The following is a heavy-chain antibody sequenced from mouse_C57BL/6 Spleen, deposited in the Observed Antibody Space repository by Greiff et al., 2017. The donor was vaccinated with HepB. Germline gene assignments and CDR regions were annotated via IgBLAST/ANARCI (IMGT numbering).Heavy chain of an antibody. V-gene: IGHV1-69*01. CDR3: ARGGVPTRYYFDY. Sequence: QVQLQQPGAELVMPGASVKLSCKASGYTFTSYWMHWVKQRPGQGLEWIGEIDPSDSYTNYNQKFKGKSTLTVDKSSSTAYMQLSSLTSEDSAVYYCARGGVPTRYYFDYWGQGTTLTVSS. CDR1: GYTFTSYW. CDR2: IDPSDSYT. J-gene: IGHJ2*01. D-gene: IGHD5-1*01.